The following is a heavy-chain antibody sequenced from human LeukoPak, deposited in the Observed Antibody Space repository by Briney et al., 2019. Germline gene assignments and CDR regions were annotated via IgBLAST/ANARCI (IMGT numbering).Heavy chain of an antibody. V-gene: IGHV5-51*01. CDR2: TYPGDSDT. Sequence: GESPKISCKGSGYSFTSYWIGWVRQMPRKGLEWIGITYPGDSDTRYSPSFQGQVTISADKSISTAYLQWSSLKASDTAMYYCARADWSSTSCPGGGDYWGQGTLVTASS. CDR1: GYSFTSYW. D-gene: IGHD2-2*01. J-gene: IGHJ4*02. CDR3: ARADWSSTSCPGGGDY.